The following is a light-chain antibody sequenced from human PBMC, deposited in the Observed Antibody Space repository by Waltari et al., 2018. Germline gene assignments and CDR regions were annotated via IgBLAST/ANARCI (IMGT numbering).Light chain of an antibody. CDR2: DAS. CDR3: HQRTNWPQMLT. CDR1: QSVSTY. Sequence: EIVLTQSPATLSLSLGERATLPCRASQSVSTYLAWYQQKPGQAPRLLIYDASKRATGIPARFSGSGSGTDFTLSISSLEPEDFAVYYCHQRTNWPQMLTFGGGTKVEIK. V-gene: IGKV3-11*01. J-gene: IGKJ4*01.